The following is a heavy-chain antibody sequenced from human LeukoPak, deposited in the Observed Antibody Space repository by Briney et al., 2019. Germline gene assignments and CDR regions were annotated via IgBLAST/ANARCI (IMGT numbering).Heavy chain of an antibody. Sequence: GGSLRLSCATSGFTFSQFGMTWVRQPPGKGLEWVASFDGNAHGTYFADSVKGRCTISSDNSKNTVYLQMNSLRADDTAIYYCAKARIIGVGWAQFDSWGQGSLVTVPS. D-gene: IGHD2-21*01. CDR3: AKARIIGVGWAQFDS. J-gene: IGHJ4*02. V-gene: IGHV3-23*01. CDR2: FDGNAHGT. CDR1: GFTFSQFG.